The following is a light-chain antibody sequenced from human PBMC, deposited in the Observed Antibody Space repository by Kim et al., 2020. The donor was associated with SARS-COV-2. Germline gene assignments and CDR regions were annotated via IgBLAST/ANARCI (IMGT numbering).Light chain of an antibody. CDR2: YDS. V-gene: IGLV3-21*04. CDR3: QVWDSSIDHYV. CDR1: NIGSES. Sequence: APGKAARLTCGGKNIGSESVQWYRQKPGQAPMLVIYYDSDRPSRIPEQFSGANSGNTASPTIRRVEAGDEADYYCQVWDSSIDHYVFGTGTKVTVL. J-gene: IGLJ1*01.